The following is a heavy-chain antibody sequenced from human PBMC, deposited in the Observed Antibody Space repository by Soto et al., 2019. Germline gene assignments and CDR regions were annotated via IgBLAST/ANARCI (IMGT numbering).Heavy chain of an antibody. D-gene: IGHD2-21*02. CDR2: VSPGNGNA. CDR3: EVTTVY. Sequence: ASVKVSCKTSGYTFTDYDINWVRQATGQGLEWMGWVSPGNGNAGYAPQFQGRVTMTSDTSISTVYMELSSLTSEDTVVYFCEVTTVYWGQGTKVTVSS. J-gene: IGHJ4*02. V-gene: IGHV1-8*01. CDR1: GYTFTDYD.